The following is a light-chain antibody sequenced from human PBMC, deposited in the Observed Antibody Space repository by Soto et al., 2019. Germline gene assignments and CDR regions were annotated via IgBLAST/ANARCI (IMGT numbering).Light chain of an antibody. Sequence: QSALTQPRSVSGSPGQSVTISCTGSSSDVGGYNDVSWYQQYPGKAPRLMIYDVTKRPSGVPDRFSGSKSGNTASLTISGLQAEDEADYYCCSYAGRYTYVFGSGTKLTV. V-gene: IGLV2-11*01. CDR1: SSDVGGYND. J-gene: IGLJ1*01. CDR2: DVT. CDR3: CSYAGRYTYV.